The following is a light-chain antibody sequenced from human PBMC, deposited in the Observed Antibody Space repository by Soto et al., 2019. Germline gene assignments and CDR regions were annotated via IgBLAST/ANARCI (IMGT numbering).Light chain of an antibody. CDR1: SSDVGGYNY. J-gene: IGLJ3*02. V-gene: IGLV2-14*01. CDR2: GVS. Sequence: QSALTQPASVSGSPGQSITISCTGTSSDVGGYNYVSWYQQHPGKAPKLIIYGVSNRPSGVSNRFSGSKSGNTASLTISGIQAEDEADYYCNSYARGSRAFGGGTKLTVL. CDR3: NSYARGSRA.